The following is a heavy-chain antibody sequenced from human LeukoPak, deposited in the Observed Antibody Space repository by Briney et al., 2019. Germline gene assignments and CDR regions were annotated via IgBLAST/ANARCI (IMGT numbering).Heavy chain of an antibody. CDR1: GFTFSSYG. Sequence: GGSLRLSCAASGFTFSSYGMNWVRQAPGKGLEWVSYISTSSNRIDYADSVKGRFTMSRDNAKNLLYLQMNSLRDEDTAVYYCARQWLRLFGHDAFDIWGQGTMVTVSS. V-gene: IGHV3-48*02. D-gene: IGHD5-12*01. CDR3: ARQWLRLFGHDAFDI. J-gene: IGHJ3*02. CDR2: ISTSSNRI.